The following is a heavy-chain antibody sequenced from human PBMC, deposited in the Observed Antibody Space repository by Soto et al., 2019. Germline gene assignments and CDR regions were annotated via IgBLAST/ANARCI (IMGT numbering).Heavy chain of an antibody. V-gene: IGHV3-7*01. CDR3: ARVGGGIAAAGYHDAFDI. CDR2: IKQDGSEK. CDR1: GFTFSSYW. J-gene: IGHJ3*02. Sequence: GSLRLSCAASGFTFSSYWMSWVRQAPGKGLEWVANIKQDGSEKYYVDSVKGRFTISRDNAKSSLYLQMNSLRAEDTAVYYCARVGGGIAAAGYHDAFDIWGQGTMVTVSS. D-gene: IGHD6-13*01.